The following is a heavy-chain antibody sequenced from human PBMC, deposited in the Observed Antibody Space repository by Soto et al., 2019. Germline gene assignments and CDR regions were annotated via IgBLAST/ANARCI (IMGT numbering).Heavy chain of an antibody. CDR2: IAYDGSKT. J-gene: IGHJ3*02. V-gene: IGHV3-30*18. Sequence: QVQLVESGGGVVQPGRSLRLSCAASGFTFSSYGIHWVRQAPGKGLEWVAVIAYDGSKTYYADSVKGRFTISRDNSKNTLYLQMNSLRAEDTAVYYCAKETGFWSGYLTAFDIRGQGTMATVSS. CDR3: AKETGFWSGYLTAFDI. D-gene: IGHD3-3*01. CDR1: GFTFSSYG.